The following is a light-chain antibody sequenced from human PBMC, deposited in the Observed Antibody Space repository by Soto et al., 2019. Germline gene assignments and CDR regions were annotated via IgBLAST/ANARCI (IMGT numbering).Light chain of an antibody. CDR1: QSVSSSY. Sequence: EIVLTQSPGTLSLSPGERATLSCRASQSVSSSYLAWYQQKPGQAPRLLIYGASSRATGIPDRFSGSGSGTDFHLTIRRLEPEDWGVYYCQQYFSSPSTFGQGTKLESK. J-gene: IGKJ2*01. CDR2: GAS. CDR3: QQYFSSPST. V-gene: IGKV3-20*01.